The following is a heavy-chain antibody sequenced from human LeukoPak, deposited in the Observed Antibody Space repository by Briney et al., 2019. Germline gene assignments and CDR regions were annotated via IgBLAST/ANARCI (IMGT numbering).Heavy chain of an antibody. V-gene: IGHV4-59*01. CDR3: ARRLDNQDFDS. CDR1: GGSIGSYY. J-gene: IGHJ4*02. D-gene: IGHD1-14*01. Sequence: SETLSLTCTVSGGSIGSYYWSWIRQPPGKGPEWIGDIYYTGSTRYNPSLKSRVTISVDTSKNQFSLNLNSVTAADAAVYYCARRLDNQDFDSWGQGTLVTVTS. CDR2: IYYTGST.